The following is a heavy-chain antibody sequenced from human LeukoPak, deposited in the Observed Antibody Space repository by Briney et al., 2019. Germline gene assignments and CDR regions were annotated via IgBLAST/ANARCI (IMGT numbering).Heavy chain of an antibody. CDR3: ARGGTVTTFDAFDI. D-gene: IGHD4-17*01. CDR1: GGTFSSYA. CDR2: IIPIFGTA. Sequence: SVKVSCKASGGTFSSYAISWVRQAPGQGLEWMGGIIPIFGTANYAQEFQGRVTITADESTSTAYMELSSLRSEDTAVYYCARGGTVTTFDAFDIWGQGTMVTVSS. J-gene: IGHJ3*02. V-gene: IGHV1-69*13.